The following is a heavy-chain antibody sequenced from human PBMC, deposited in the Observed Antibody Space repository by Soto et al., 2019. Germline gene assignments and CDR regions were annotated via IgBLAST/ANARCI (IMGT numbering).Heavy chain of an antibody. CDR1: GFSLTTAGAG. V-gene: IGHV2-5*01. D-gene: IGHD4-17*01. CDR2: IYWNDDT. Sequence: SCPTLVNPTQTLTLTCTFSGFSLTTAGAGVGWIRQPPGKALEWLALIYWNDDTRYSPSLKSRLTITKDTSKNQVVLRMTDMDPVDTATYYCAQRGYGNYPRDNWFDPWGQGIMVTVSS. J-gene: IGHJ5*02. CDR3: AQRGYGNYPRDNWFDP.